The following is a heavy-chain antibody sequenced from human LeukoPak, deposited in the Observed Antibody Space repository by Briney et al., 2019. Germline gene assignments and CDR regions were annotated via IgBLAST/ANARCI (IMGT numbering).Heavy chain of an antibody. D-gene: IGHD1-20*01. CDR2: IYYSGST. CDR3: AREITGTTNQLFDY. CDR1: GGSISSSSYY. V-gene: IGHV4-39*07. J-gene: IGHJ4*02. Sequence: PSETLSLTCTVSGGSISSSSYYWGWIRQPPGKGLEWIGSIYYSGSTYYNPSLKSRVTISVDTSKNQFSLKLSSVTAADTAVYYCAREITGTTNQLFDYWGQGTLVTVSS.